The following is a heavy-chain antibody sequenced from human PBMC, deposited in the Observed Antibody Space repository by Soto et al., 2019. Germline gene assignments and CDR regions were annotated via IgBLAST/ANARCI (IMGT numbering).Heavy chain of an antibody. D-gene: IGHD6-19*01. CDR3: ARGDYIAVAGSIWGSDYYYYYGMDV. CDR1: GFTFSSYA. Sequence: GGSLRLSCAASGFTFSSYAMHWVRQAPGKGLEYASAISSNGGSTYYANSVKGRFTISRDNSKNTLYLQMGSLRAEDMAVYYCARGDYIAVAGSIWGSDYYYYYGMDVWGQGTTVTVSS. CDR2: ISSNGGST. V-gene: IGHV3-64*01. J-gene: IGHJ6*02.